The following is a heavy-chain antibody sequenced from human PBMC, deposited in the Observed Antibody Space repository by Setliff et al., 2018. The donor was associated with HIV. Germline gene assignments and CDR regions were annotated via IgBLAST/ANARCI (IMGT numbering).Heavy chain of an antibody. CDR3: ARDGYYNFWSGSLHYFDY. D-gene: IGHD3-3*01. J-gene: IGHJ4*02. CDR2: ISSSSSYI. V-gene: IGHV3-21*01. Sequence: GGSLRLSCAASGFTFSSYSMNWVRQAPGKGLEWASSISSSSSYIYYADSVKGRFTISRDNAKNSLYLQMNSLRAEDTAVYYCARDGYYNFWSGSLHYFDYWGQGTLVTVSS. CDR1: GFTFSSYS.